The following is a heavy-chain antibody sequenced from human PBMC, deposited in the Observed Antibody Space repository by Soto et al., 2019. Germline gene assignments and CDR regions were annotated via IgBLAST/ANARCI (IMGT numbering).Heavy chain of an antibody. Sequence: GGSLRLSCGASGFTFSSYGMHWVRQAPGKGLEWVAVIWYDGSNKYYADSVKGRFTISRDNSKNTLYLQMNSLRAEDTAVYYCAREDYGDYAFDIWGQGTMVTVSS. J-gene: IGHJ3*02. D-gene: IGHD4-17*01. CDR2: IWYDGSNK. CDR3: AREDYGDYAFDI. V-gene: IGHV3-33*01. CDR1: GFTFSSYG.